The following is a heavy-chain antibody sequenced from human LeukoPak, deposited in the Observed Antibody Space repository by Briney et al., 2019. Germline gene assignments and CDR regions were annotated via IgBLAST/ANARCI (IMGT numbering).Heavy chain of an antibody. CDR1: GGSFSGYY. Sequence: SETLSLTCAVYGGSFSGYYWSWIRQPPGKGLEWIGEINHSGSTNYNPSLKSRVTISVDTSKNQFSLKLSSVTAADTAVYYCAGVRRSDYGDHGADYWGQGTLVTVSS. V-gene: IGHV4-34*01. D-gene: IGHD4-17*01. CDR3: AGVRRSDYGDHGADY. J-gene: IGHJ4*02. CDR2: INHSGST.